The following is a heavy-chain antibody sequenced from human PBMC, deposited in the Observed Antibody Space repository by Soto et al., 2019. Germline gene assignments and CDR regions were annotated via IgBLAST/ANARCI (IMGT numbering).Heavy chain of an antibody. Sequence: EGQLVGAGGGLVQPGGSLRLSCAAPGFTFSSYWMSWVRQAPGKGLGGVANIKQDGSEKYYVDSVKGRFTISRDNAKNSLYLQMNSLRAEDTAVYYCARGSQGVPAAIEMDVWGKGTTVTVSS. CDR3: ARGSQGVPAAIEMDV. V-gene: IGHV3-7*01. D-gene: IGHD2-2*01. J-gene: IGHJ6*04. CDR2: IKQDGSEK. CDR1: GFTFSSYW.